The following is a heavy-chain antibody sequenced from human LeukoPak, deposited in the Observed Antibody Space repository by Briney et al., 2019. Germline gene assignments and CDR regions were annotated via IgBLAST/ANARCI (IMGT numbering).Heavy chain of an antibody. D-gene: IGHD2-2*01. Sequence: SETLSLTCTVSGGSISSGGYYWSWIRQHPGKGLEWIGYIYYSGSTYYNPSLKSRVTISVDTSKNQFSLKLSSVTAADTAVYYCARDGESCSSTSCYFSWFDPWGQGTLVTVSS. CDR1: GGSISSGGYY. J-gene: IGHJ5*02. CDR3: ARDGESCSSTSCYFSWFDP. V-gene: IGHV4-30-4*08. CDR2: IYYSGST.